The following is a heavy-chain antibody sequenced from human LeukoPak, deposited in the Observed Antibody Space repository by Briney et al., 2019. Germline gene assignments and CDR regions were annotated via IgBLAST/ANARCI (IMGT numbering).Heavy chain of an antibody. CDR3: ARALHIVVVTAPRESLGAFDI. V-gene: IGHV5-51*01. CDR1: GYSFTSYW. D-gene: IGHD2-21*02. Sequence: GESLKISCKGSGYSFTSYWIGWVRQMPGKGLEWMGIIYPGDSDTRYSPSFQGQVTISADKSISTAYLQWSSLKASDTAMYYCARALHIVVVTAPRESLGAFDIWGQGTMVTVSS. J-gene: IGHJ3*02. CDR2: IYPGDSDT.